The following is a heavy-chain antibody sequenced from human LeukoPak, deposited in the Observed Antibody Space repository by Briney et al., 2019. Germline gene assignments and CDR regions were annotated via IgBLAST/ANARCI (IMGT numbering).Heavy chain of an antibody. D-gene: IGHD3-3*01. CDR2: IRYDGSNK. CDR3: ARDYDFWSGYYSPTRGYFGY. J-gene: IGHJ4*02. CDR1: GFTFSGSG. Sequence: GGSLRLSCAASGFTFSGSGMHWARQAPGKGLEWVTFIRYDGSNKYYTDSVKGRFTISRDNSKNTPYLQMDSLRAEDTAVYYCARDYDFWSGYYSPTRGYFGYWGQGTLVAVSS. V-gene: IGHV3-30*02.